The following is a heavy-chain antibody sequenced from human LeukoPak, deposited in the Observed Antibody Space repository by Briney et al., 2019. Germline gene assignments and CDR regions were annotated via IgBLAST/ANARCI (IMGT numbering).Heavy chain of an antibody. V-gene: IGHV3-21*01. Sequence: GSLRLSFAASGFTFSSYSMNWVRQAPGKGLEWVSSISSSSSYIYYADSVKGRFTISRDNAKNSLYLQMNSLRAEDTAVYYCARSVVPAADTNNYYYYYMDVWGKGTTVTVSS. CDR3: ARSVVPAADTNNYYYYYMDV. CDR2: ISSSSSYI. J-gene: IGHJ6*03. CDR1: GFTFSSYS. D-gene: IGHD2-2*01.